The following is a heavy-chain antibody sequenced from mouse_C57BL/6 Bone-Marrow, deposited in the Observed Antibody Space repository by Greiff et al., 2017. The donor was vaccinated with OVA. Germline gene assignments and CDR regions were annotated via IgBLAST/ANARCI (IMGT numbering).Heavy chain of an antibody. D-gene: IGHD3-3*01. CDR2: INYDGSST. CDR1: GGAGRYYD. J-gene: IGHJ1*03. Sequence: EVMLVESEGGLVQPGSSMKLSGTVSGGAGRYYDMAWVRQVPEKGLEWVANINYDGSSTYYLDYLKSRFIISRDNAKNILYLQMSSLKSEDTATYYCARGGWDWYFDVWGTGTTVTVSS. CDR3: ARGGWDWYFDV. V-gene: IGHV5-16*01.